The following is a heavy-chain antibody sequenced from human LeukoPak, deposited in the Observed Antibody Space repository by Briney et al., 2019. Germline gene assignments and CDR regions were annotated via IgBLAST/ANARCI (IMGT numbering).Heavy chain of an antibody. V-gene: IGHV3-66*01. CDR2: IYSGGST. J-gene: IGHJ6*02. Sequence: RSGGSLRLSCAASGFTVSSNYMSWVRQAPGKGLEWVSVIYSGGSTYYADSVKGRFTISRDNSKNTLYLQMNSLRAEDTAVYYCARAASIAASFPPIPVYYYYYYGMDVWGQGTTVTVSS. CDR1: GFTVSSNY. CDR3: ARAASIAASFPPIPVYYYYYYGMDV. D-gene: IGHD6-6*01.